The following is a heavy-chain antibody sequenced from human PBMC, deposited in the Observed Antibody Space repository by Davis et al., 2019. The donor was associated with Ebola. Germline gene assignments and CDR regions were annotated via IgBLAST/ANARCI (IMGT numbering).Heavy chain of an antibody. Sequence: GESLKISCAASGFTFSSYAMSWVRQTPGKGLEWVGFIRSKGYGVKTAYAASVKGRFTISRDDSKRIAYLQMNSLKTEDTAVYYCTRDLKQPPPSYYYGMDVWGQGTTVTVSS. J-gene: IGHJ6*02. CDR3: TRDLKQPPPSYYYGMDV. CDR2: IRSKGYGVKT. CDR1: GFTFSSYA. D-gene: IGHD6-13*01. V-gene: IGHV3-49*04.